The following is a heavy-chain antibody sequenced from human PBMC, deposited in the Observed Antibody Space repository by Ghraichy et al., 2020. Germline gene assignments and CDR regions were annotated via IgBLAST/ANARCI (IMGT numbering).Heavy chain of an antibody. V-gene: IGHV4-59*01. D-gene: IGHD6-13*01. CDR1: GGSISSYY. CDR2: IYYSGST. CDR3: ARDRSSSWSGYYYYGMDV. J-gene: IGHJ6*02. Sequence: ETLSLTCTVSGGSISSYYWSWIRQPPGKGLEWIGYIYYSGSTNYNPSLKSRVTISVDTSKNQFSLKLSSVTAADTAVYYCARDRSSSWSGYYYYGMDVWGQGTTVTVSS.